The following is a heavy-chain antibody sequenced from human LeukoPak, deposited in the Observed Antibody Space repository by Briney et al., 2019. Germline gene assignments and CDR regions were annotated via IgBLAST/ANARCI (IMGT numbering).Heavy chain of an antibody. CDR1: GGSISSYY. Sequence: SETLSLTCTVSGGSISSYYWSWIRQPAGKGLEWIGRIYTSGSTNYNPSLKSRVTMSVDTSKNQFSLKLSSVTAADTAVYYCARDSLAYCGGDRYDHNWFDPWGQGTLVTVSS. CDR3: ARDSLAYCGGDRYDHNWFDP. CDR2: IYTSGST. D-gene: IGHD2-21*02. J-gene: IGHJ5*02. V-gene: IGHV4-4*07.